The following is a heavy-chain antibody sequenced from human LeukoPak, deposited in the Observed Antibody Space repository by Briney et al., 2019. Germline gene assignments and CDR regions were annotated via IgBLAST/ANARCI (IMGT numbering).Heavy chain of an antibody. J-gene: IGHJ5*02. Sequence: ASVKVSCKASVYTFTGYYMHWVRQAPGQGLEWMGWINPNSGGTNYAQKFQGRVTMTRATSISTAYMELSRLRSDDTAVYYCARAVGATTRWFDPWGQGTLVTVSS. CDR2: INPNSGGT. D-gene: IGHD1-26*01. CDR1: VYTFTGYY. V-gene: IGHV1-2*02. CDR3: ARAVGATTRWFDP.